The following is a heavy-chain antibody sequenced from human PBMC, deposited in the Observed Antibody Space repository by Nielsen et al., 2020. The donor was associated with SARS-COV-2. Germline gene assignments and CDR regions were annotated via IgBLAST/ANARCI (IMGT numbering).Heavy chain of an antibody. Sequence: WIRQPPGKGLEWVSSISSSSYIYYADSVKGRFTISRDNAKNSLYLQMNSLRAEDTAVYYCARGSASGPNYYYCYYMDVWGKGTTVTVSS. D-gene: IGHD4/OR15-4a*01. V-gene: IGHV3-69-1*01. CDR3: ARGSASGPNYYYCYYMDV. J-gene: IGHJ6*03. CDR2: ISSSSYI.